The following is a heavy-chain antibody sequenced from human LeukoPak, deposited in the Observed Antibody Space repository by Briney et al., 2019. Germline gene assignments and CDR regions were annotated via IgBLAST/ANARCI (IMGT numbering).Heavy chain of an antibody. Sequence: GRSLRLSCAASGFTFDDYAMHWVRQAPGKGLEWVSGISWNSGSIGYADSVKGRFTISRDNARNSLYLQMNSLRAEDTAVYYCARALPIAYCGGDCPPHWGQGTLVTVSS. J-gene: IGHJ4*02. CDR3: ARALPIAYCGGDCPPH. V-gene: IGHV3-9*01. CDR2: ISWNSGSI. D-gene: IGHD2-21*02. CDR1: GFTFDDYA.